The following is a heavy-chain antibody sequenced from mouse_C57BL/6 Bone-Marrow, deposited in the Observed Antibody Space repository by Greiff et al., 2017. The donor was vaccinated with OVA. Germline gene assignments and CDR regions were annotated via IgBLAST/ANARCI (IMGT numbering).Heavy chain of an antibody. V-gene: IGHV1-42*01. CDR3: AREGGYGSSSWFAY. CDR2: INPSTGGT. Sequence: EVMLVESGPELVKPGASVKISCKASGYSFTGYYMNWVKQSPEKSLEWIGEINPSTGGTTYNQKFKAKATLTVDKSSSTAYMQLKSLTSEDSAVYYCAREGGYGSSSWFAYWGQGTLVTVSA. D-gene: IGHD1-1*01. CDR1: GYSFTGYY. J-gene: IGHJ3*01.